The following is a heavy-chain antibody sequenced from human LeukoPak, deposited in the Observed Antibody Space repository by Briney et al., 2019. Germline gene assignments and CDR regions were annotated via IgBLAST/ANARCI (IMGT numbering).Heavy chain of an antibody. D-gene: IGHD3-22*01. J-gene: IGHJ5*02. CDR1: GDSISSSTYY. CDR3: ARYNFDSSGYYRRWFDP. V-gene: IGHV4-61*05. CDR2: IHYTGST. Sequence: SETLSFTCTVSGDSISSSTYYWSWIRQPPGKGLEWIGYIHYTGSTNYNPSLKSRVTISEDTSKNQFSLKLSSVTAADTAVYYCARYNFDSSGYYRRWFDPWGQGTLVTVSS.